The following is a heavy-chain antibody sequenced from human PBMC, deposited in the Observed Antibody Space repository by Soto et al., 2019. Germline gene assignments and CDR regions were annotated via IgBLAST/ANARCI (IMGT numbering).Heavy chain of an antibody. V-gene: IGHV1-69*08. J-gene: IGHJ4*02. Sequence: QVQLVQSGAEVKKPGSSVKVSCKASGGTFSSYTISWVRQAPGQGLEWMGRIIPILGIANYAQKFQGRVTITADKSTSTAYMELSSLRSQDTAVYYCARDRGDGGTSYWCPGTLVTVSS. CDR3: ARDRGDGGTSY. CDR2: IIPILGIA. CDR1: GGTFSSYT. D-gene: IGHD2-15*01.